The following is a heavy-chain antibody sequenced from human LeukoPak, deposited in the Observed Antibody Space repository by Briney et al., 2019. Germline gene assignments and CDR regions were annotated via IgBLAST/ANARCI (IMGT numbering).Heavy chain of an antibody. D-gene: IGHD3-3*01. CDR3: ARHSYDYDFWSGQNYYFDY. CDR2: IYYSGST. V-gene: IGHV4-59*08. J-gene: IGHJ4*02. Sequence: NPSETLSLTCTVSGGSISSYYWSWIRQPPGKGLEWIGYIYYSGSTNYNPSLKSRVTISVDTSKNQFSLKLSSVTAADTAVYYCARHSYDYDFWSGQNYYFDYWGQGTLVTVSS. CDR1: GGSISSYY.